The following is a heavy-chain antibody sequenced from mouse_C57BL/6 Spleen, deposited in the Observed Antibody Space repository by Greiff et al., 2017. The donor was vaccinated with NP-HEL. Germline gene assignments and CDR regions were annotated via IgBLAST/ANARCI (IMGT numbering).Heavy chain of an antibody. J-gene: IGHJ4*01. CDR1: GYSFTGYY. D-gene: IGHD1-1*02. CDR3: ARRTILAMDY. CDR2: INPSTGGT. Sequence: VQLQQSGPELVKPGASVKISCKASGYSFTGYYMNWVKQSPEKSLEWIGEINPSTGGTTYNQKFKAKATLTVDKSSSTAYMQLKSLTSEDSAVYYCARRTILAMDYWGQGTSVTVSS. V-gene: IGHV1-42*01.